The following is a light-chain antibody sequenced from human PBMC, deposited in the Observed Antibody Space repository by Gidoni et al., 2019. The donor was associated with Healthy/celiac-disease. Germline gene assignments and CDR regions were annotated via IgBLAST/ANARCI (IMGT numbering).Light chain of an antibody. Sequence: EIVFTQSPATLSLSPGERATLSCRASQSVSSSYLAWYQQKPGLAPRLLIYDASSRATGIPDRFSGSGSGTDFTLTISRLEPEDFAVYYCQQYGSSPLTFGGXTKVEIK. V-gene: IGKV3D-20*01. CDR1: QSVSSSY. CDR3: QQYGSSPLT. CDR2: DAS. J-gene: IGKJ4*01.